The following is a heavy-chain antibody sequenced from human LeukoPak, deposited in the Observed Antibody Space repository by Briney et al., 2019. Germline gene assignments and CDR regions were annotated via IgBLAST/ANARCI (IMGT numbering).Heavy chain of an antibody. CDR1: GFTFSSYA. Sequence: GGSLRLSCAASGFTFSSYAMSWVRQAPGKRLEWVSAISGSGGSTYYADSVKGRFTISRDNSKNTLYLQMNSLRAEDTAVYYCAKDRCRGGSCFYFDYWGRGTLVTVSS. V-gene: IGHV3-23*01. J-gene: IGHJ4*02. CDR2: ISGSGGST. D-gene: IGHD2-15*01. CDR3: AKDRCRGGSCFYFDY.